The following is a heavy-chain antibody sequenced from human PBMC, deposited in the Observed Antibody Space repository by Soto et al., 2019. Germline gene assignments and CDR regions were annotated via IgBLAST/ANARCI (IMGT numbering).Heavy chain of an antibody. CDR1: GFSFSSYG. CDR2: ISGSGDAK. D-gene: IGHD3-22*01. CDR3: AKDFDSDETSHGPNDY. J-gene: IGHJ4*02. Sequence: GGSLRLSCVASGFSFSSYGMSWVRQAPGKGLEWASIISGSGDAKYYADSVKGRFTISRDNSKNTMYLQMDSLRAEDTAVYYCAKDFDSDETSHGPNDYWGQGTLVTVSS. V-gene: IGHV3-23*01.